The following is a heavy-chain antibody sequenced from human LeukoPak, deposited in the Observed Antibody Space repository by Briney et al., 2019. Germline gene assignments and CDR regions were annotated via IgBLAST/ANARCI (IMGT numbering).Heavy chain of an antibody. CDR2: ISSSSSYI. J-gene: IGHJ4*02. D-gene: IGHD2-2*01. CDR1: GFTFSSYS. Sequence: GGSLRLSCAASGFTFSSYSMNWVRQAPGKGLEWVSSISSSSSYIYYADSVKGRFTISRDNAKNSLYLQMNSLRAEDTAVYYCARVEGYCSSTSCRGGYFDYWGQGTLVTVSS. CDR3: ARVEGYCSSTSCRGGYFDY. V-gene: IGHV3-21*01.